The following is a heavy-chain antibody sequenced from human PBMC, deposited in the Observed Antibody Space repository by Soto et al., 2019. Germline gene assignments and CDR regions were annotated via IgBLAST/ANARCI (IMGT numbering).Heavy chain of an antibody. Sequence: VQLVESGGGRVKAGGSLRLSCAASGFIFSTNTINWVRQAPGKGLEWVASMSSTSTYIYYADSVRGRFTISRDNAKNSLYLQMNSLGDEELAVYYCTKKDIPIGWGIDVWGRGNTVTLAS. CDR2: MSSTSTYI. J-gene: IGHJ6*02. CDR1: GFIFSTNT. V-gene: IGHV3-21*01. CDR3: TKKDIPIGWGIDV. D-gene: IGHD3-16*01.